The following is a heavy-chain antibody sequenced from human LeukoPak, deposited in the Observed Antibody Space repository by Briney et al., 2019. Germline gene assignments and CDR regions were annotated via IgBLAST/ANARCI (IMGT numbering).Heavy chain of an antibody. D-gene: IGHD6-13*01. CDR1: GGTFSSYA. CDR2: IIPILGIA. Sequence: ASVKVSREASGGTFSSYAISWVRQAPGQGLEWMGRIIPILGIANYAQKFQGRVPITADKSTSTAHMELSRLRSEDTAVYYCADIAAAKGWEGYWGQGTLVTVSS. V-gene: IGHV1-69*04. J-gene: IGHJ4*02. CDR3: ADIAAAKGWEGY.